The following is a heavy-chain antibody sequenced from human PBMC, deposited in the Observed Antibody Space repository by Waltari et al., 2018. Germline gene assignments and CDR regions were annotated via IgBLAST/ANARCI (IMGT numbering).Heavy chain of an antibody. CDR2: ISGSDGRK. Sequence: EVQLVESGGGLVQPGGSLRLSCAASGFTFRSYAMSWVRQAPGRGLEWVSSISGSDGRKNYADSAKGRFTISRDNVKNTLFLQMNSLRADDAAVYYCAKDLGGFSGSHWYFDLWGRGTLVTVSS. CDR3: AKDLGGFSGSHWYFDL. V-gene: IGHV3-23*04. J-gene: IGHJ2*01. CDR1: GFTFRSYA. D-gene: IGHD5-12*01.